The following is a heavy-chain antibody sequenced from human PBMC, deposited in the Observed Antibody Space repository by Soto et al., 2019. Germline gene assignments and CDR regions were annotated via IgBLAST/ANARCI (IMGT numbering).Heavy chain of an antibody. CDR3: ARNLDYYYGPGSGNGHGF. CDR2: INPKFGDT. D-gene: IGHD3-10*01. J-gene: IGHJ6*02. V-gene: IGHV1-2*02. Sequence: QVQLVQSGAEVKEPGDSVRVSCEASGYTFTAYYIHWVRQAPGQGLEWMGWINPKFGDTTYAQEFQGRVSMTRDMSISTVYMELSRLTSDDKAIYYCARNLDYYYGPGSGNGHGFWGQGTTVTVFS. CDR1: GYTFTAYY.